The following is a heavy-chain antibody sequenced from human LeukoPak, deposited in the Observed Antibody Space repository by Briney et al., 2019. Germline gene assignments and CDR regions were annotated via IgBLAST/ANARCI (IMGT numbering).Heavy chain of an antibody. Sequence: PGASLRLSCAASGFTFSSYSMNWVRQAPGKGLEWVSSISSSSSYIYYADSVKGRFTISRDNAKNSLYLQMNSLRAEDTAVYYCATITMVRPFDYWGQGTLVTVSS. CDR3: ATITMVRPFDY. CDR2: ISSSSSYI. V-gene: IGHV3-21*01. CDR1: GFTFSSYS. J-gene: IGHJ4*02. D-gene: IGHD3-10*01.